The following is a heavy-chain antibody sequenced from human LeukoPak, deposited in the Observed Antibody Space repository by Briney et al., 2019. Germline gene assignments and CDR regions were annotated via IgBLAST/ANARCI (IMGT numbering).Heavy chain of an antibody. Sequence: GASVKVSCKVSGYTLTELSMHWVRQAPGKGLEWMGGFDPEDGETIYAQKFQGRVTMTEDTSTDTAYMELSSLRSEDTAVYYCARGPNTAYSYGDYVFDYWGQGTLVTVSS. J-gene: IGHJ4*02. CDR3: ARGPNTAYSYGDYVFDY. V-gene: IGHV1-24*01. CDR2: FDPEDGET. CDR1: GYTLTELS. D-gene: IGHD4-17*01.